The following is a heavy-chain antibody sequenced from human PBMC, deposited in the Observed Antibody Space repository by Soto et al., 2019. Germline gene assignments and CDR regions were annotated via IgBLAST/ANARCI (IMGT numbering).Heavy chain of an antibody. J-gene: IGHJ5*02. D-gene: IGHD6-6*01. CDR3: ARASSSSSGWFDP. CDR2: YDLEKGET. Sequence: GASVKVSCKVSGYSLTQLSIHWVRQAPGEGLEWMGGYDLEKGETIYAQKLQGRVTMTTDTSTSTAYMELRSLRSDDPAVYYCARASSSSSGWFDPWGQGTLVTVSS. V-gene: IGHV1-24*01. CDR1: GYSLTQLS.